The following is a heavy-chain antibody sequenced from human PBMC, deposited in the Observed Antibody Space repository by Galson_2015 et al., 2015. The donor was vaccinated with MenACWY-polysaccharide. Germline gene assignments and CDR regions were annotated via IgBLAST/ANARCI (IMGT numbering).Heavy chain of an antibody. V-gene: IGHV4-34*01. Sequence: ETLSLTCAVYGGSFTNYFWTWIRQSPEKGLEWIAEINHAGRTTYNPTLRSRVTVSVDPSKNQFSINLTSVTAADTAVYYCARAWSSGYYSDYWGRGIPVTISS. CDR1: GGSFTNYF. CDR3: ARAWSSGYYSDY. J-gene: IGHJ4*02. CDR2: INHAGRT. D-gene: IGHD3-22*01.